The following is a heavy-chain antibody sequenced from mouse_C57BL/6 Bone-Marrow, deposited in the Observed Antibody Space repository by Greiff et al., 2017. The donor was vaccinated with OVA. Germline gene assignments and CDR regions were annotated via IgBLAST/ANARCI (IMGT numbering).Heavy chain of an antibody. D-gene: IGHD1-1*01. Sequence: DVKLVESGGDLVKPGGSLKLSCAASGFTFSSYGMSWVRQTPDKRLEWVATISSGGSYTYYPDSVKGRFTISRDNAKNTLYLQMSSLKSEDTAMYYCARHGYGSSFDYWGRGTALTVSS. CDR1: GFTFSSYG. V-gene: IGHV5-6*02. CDR2: ISSGGSYT. CDR3: ARHGYGSSFDY. J-gene: IGHJ2*01.